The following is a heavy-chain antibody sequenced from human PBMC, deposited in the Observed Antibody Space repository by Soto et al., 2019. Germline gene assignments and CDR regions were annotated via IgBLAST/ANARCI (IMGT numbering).Heavy chain of an antibody. V-gene: IGHV4-39*01. J-gene: IGHJ4*02. CDR3: ASSVGATTGAVNFDY. Sequence: QLQLQESGPGLVKPSETLSLTCTVSGGSISSSSYYWGWIRQHPGKGLEWIGSIYYSGSNYYNPSLKSRVTLSVDTSMNQFSLKRCAVTAGDTAVYYCASSVGATTGAVNFDYWGQGTLVTVSS. CDR1: GGSISSSSYY. D-gene: IGHD1-26*01. CDR2: IYYSGSN.